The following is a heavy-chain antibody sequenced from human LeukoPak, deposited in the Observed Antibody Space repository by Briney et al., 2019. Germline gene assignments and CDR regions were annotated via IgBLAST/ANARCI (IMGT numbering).Heavy chain of an antibody. V-gene: IGHV1-18*01. D-gene: IGHD2-2*01. CDR1: GYTFTSYG. CDR2: ISAYNGNT. CDR3: ARDGLGCSSTSCPFDY. J-gene: IGHJ4*02. Sequence: ASVKVSCKASGYTFTSYGISWVRQAPGQGLEWMGWISAYNGNTNYAQKLQGRVTMTTDTSTCTAYMELRSLRSDDTAVYYCARDGLGCSSTSCPFDYWGQGTLVTVSS.